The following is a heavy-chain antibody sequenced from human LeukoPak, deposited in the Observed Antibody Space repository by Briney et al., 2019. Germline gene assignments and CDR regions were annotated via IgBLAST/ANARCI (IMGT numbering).Heavy chain of an antibody. D-gene: IGHD6-13*01. CDR1: GYTFTSYD. CDR2: MNPNSGNT. J-gene: IGHJ4*02. CDR3: ARADSSSWYKMGY. Sequence: ASVKVSCKASGYTFTSYDINWVRQATGQGLEWMGWMNPNSGNTGYAQKFQGRVTITRNTSIGTAYMELSSLRSEDTAVYYCARADSSSWYKMGYWGQGTLVTVSS. V-gene: IGHV1-8*03.